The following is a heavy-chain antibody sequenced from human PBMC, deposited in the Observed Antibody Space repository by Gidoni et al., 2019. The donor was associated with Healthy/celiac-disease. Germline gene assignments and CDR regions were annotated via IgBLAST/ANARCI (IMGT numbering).Heavy chain of an antibody. Sequence: EVQLLESGGGWVQPGGSLRLSCAASGFTCSSYAMRWVRQAPGRGLGWVSGIIGSGGSTSYADSVKGRFTISRDNSKNTLYLQMNSLRAEDTAVYYCANGGGADYWGQGTLVTVSS. CDR1: GFTCSSYA. V-gene: IGHV3-23*01. CDR3: ANGGGADY. J-gene: IGHJ4*02. CDR2: IIGSGGST. D-gene: IGHD3-10*01.